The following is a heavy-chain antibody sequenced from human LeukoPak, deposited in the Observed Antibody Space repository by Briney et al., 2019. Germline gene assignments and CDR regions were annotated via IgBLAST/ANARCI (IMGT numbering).Heavy chain of an antibody. V-gene: IGHV3-21*01. D-gene: IGHD6-6*01. CDR1: GFTFTTYT. CDR2: ISSSSSYI. CDR3: ARIYSGSSSRGAFDI. J-gene: IGHJ3*02. Sequence: PGGSLRLSCAASGFTFTTYTMNWVRQAPGKGLEWVSSISSSSSYIYYADSVKGRFTISRDNAKNSLYLQMNSLRAEDTAVYYCARIYSGSSSRGAFDIWGQGTMVTVSS.